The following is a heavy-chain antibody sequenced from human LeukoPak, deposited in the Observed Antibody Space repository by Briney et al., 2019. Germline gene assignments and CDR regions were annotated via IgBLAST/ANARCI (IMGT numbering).Heavy chain of an antibody. CDR3: SFEQKAAYEILTGYMPTGYYMDV. J-gene: IGHJ6*03. CDR2: IYYSGST. Sequence: SETLSLTCTVSCGSISNYYWSWIRQPPGKRLNWIGYIYYSGSTNYTPSLKSRVTISVDTSKNQFSLKLSSVTAADTAVYYCSFEQKAAYEILTGYMPTGYYMDVWGKGTTVTISS. CDR1: CGSISNYY. V-gene: IGHV4-59*01. D-gene: IGHD3-9*01.